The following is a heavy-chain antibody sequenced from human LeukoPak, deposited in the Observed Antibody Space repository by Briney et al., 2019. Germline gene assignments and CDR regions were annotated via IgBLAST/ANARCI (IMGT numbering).Heavy chain of an antibody. D-gene: IGHD2-2*02. CDR3: ARYLLYTGSFDY. Sequence: QPGGSLRLSCAASGFTFSSYAMSWVRQAPGKGLEWVSAISGSGGSTYYADSVKGRFTISRDSSKNTLYLQMNSLRAEDTAVYYCARYLLYTGSFDYWGQGTLVTVSS. V-gene: IGHV3-23*01. CDR2: ISGSGGST. J-gene: IGHJ4*02. CDR1: GFTFSSYA.